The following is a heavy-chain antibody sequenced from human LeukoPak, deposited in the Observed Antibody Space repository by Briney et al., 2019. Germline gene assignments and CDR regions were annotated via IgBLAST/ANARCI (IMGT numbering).Heavy chain of an antibody. Sequence: GGSLRLSCEASGFTFTTYSMNWVRQAPGKGLEWVSSISSSSSYIYYADSVKGRFTISRDNAKNSLYLQMNSLRAEDTAVYYCARDWWGIVGAPGYWGQGTLVTVSS. CDR3: ARDWWGIVGAPGY. CDR2: ISSSSSYI. D-gene: IGHD1-26*01. J-gene: IGHJ4*02. V-gene: IGHV3-21*01. CDR1: GFTFTTYS.